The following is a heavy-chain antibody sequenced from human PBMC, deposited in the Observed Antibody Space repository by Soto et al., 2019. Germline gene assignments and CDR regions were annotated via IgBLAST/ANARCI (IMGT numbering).Heavy chain of an antibody. CDR1: GGTFSSYA. Sequence: ASVKVSCKASGGTFSSYAISWVRQAPGQGLEWMGGIIPIFGTANYAQKFQGRVTITADKSTSTAYMELRSLRSEDTAVYYCARGTRSGSYYYYGLDVWGQGTTVTVSS. J-gene: IGHJ6*02. V-gene: IGHV1-69*06. CDR3: ARGTRSGSYYYYGLDV. D-gene: IGHD1-26*01. CDR2: IIPIFGTA.